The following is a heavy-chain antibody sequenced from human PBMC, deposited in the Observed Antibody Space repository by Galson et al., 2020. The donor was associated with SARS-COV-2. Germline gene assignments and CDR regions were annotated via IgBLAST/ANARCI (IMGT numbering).Heavy chain of an antibody. J-gene: IGHJ4*02. CDR2: IKQDGSEK. V-gene: IGHV3-7*01. Sequence: GESLKISCAASGFTFSGYWMSWVRQAPGKGLEWVANIKQDGSEKYYVDSVKGRFTISRDNAKNSLFLQMNSLRAEDTAVYYCARGHIVLMVYAREYYFDSWGQGTLVTVSS. CDR1: GFTFSGYW. CDR3: ARGHIVLMVYAREYYFDS. D-gene: IGHD2-8*01.